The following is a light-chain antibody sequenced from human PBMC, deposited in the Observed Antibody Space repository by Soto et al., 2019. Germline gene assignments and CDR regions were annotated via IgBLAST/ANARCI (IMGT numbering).Light chain of an antibody. J-gene: IGLJ1*01. CDR2: EVS. CDR3: SSYSSSSTLCV. CDR1: SSDVGGYNY. V-gene: IGLV2-14*01. Sequence: QSVLTQPASVSGSPGQSITISCTGTSSDVGGYNYVSRYQQHPGKAPKLMIYEVSNRPSGVSDRFSGSKSGNRASLTISGLQAEDEADYYCSSYSSSSTLCVFGTGTQLTVL.